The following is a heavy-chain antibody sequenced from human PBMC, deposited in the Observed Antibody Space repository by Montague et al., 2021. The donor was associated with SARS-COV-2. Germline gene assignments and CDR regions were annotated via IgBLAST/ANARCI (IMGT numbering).Heavy chain of an antibody. CDR3: ARDPSRQTLLYPIGDYYDGMDD. CDR1: GGSISSSSYY. Sequence: SETLSLTCTVSGGSISSSSYYWGWIRQAPGKGLEWIGSIYYSGSTYYNPSLKSRVTISVDTSKNQFSLKLSSVTAADTAVYYCARDPSRQTLLYPIGDYYDGMDDWGQGTTVTVSS. CDR2: IYYSGST. D-gene: IGHD2-2*02. J-gene: IGHJ6*02. V-gene: IGHV4-39*07.